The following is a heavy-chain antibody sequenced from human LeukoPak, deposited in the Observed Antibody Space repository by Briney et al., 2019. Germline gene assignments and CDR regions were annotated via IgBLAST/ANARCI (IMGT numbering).Heavy chain of an antibody. CDR3: ARDRHDCSSTSCLNWFDP. CDR2: INHSGST. D-gene: IGHD2-2*01. CDR1: GGSFSGYY. Sequence: SETLSLTCAVYGGSFSGYYWSWIRQPPGKGLEWIGEINHSGSTNYNPSLKSRVTMSVDTSKNQFSLKLSSVTAADTAVYYCARDRHDCSSTSCLNWFDPWGQGTLVTVSS. V-gene: IGHV4-34*01. J-gene: IGHJ5*02.